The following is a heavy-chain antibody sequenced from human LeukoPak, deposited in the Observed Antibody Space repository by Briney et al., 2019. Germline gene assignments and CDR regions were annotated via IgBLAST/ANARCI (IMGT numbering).Heavy chain of an antibody. Sequence: GGSLRLSCAASGFTFSSSWMHWARQAPGKGLVWVSRINSDGSSTNYADSVKGRFTISRDNAKNTVYLQMNSLRAEDTAVYYCAREYSSSRFFDYWGQGTLVTVSS. V-gene: IGHV3-74*01. J-gene: IGHJ4*02. CDR3: AREYSSSRFFDY. D-gene: IGHD6-13*01. CDR2: INSDGSST. CDR1: GFTFSSSW.